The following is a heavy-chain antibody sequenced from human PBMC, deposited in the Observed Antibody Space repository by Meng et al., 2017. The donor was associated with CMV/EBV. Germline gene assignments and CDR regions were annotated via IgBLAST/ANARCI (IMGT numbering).Heavy chain of an antibody. J-gene: IGHJ5*02. V-gene: IGHV1-2*02. D-gene: IGHD2-2*02. CDR1: GYTFTGYY. CDR3: AREVGELYQLLYGYNWFDP. Sequence: ASVKVSCKASGYTFTGYYMHWVRQAPGQGLEWMGWINPNSGGTNYAQKFQGGVTMTRDTSISTAYMELSRLRSDDTAVYYCAREVGELYQLLYGYNWFDPWGQGTLVTVSS. CDR2: INPNSGGT.